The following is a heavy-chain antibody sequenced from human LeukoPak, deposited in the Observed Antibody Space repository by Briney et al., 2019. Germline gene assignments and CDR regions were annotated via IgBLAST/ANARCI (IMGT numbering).Heavy chain of an antibody. Sequence: PGGSLRLSCAASGFTFSSYAMSWVRQAPGKGLEWVSVVYSGGSTYYADSVKGRFTISRDNSKNTLYLQMSSLRAEDTAVYYCARHFGVISKGVYYYYGLNVWGQGTTVTVSS. CDR1: GFTFSSYA. CDR2: VYSGGST. V-gene: IGHV3-66*04. J-gene: IGHJ6*02. CDR3: ARHFGVISKGVYYYYGLNV. D-gene: IGHD3-3*01.